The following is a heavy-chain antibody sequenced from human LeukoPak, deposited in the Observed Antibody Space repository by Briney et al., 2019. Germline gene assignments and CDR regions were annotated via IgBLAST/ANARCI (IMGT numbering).Heavy chain of an antibody. V-gene: IGHV1-2*02. CDR3: ARVSKQWLVYFDY. CDR2: INPNSGGT. J-gene: IGHJ4*02. D-gene: IGHD6-19*01. Sequence: VSVKVSCKASGYTFTGYYMHWVRQAPGQGLEWMGWINPNSGGTNYAQKFQGRVTMTRDTSISTAYMELSRLRSDDTAVYYCARVSKQWLVYFDYWGQGTLVTVSS. CDR1: GYTFTGYY.